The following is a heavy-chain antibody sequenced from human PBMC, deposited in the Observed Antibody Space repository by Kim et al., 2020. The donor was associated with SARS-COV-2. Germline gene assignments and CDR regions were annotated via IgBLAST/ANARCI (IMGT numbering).Heavy chain of an antibody. D-gene: IGHD3-10*01. Sequence: SETLSLTCTVSGGSISSYYWSWIRQPPGKGLEWIGYIYYSGSTNYNPSLKSRVTISVDTSKNQFSLKLSSVTAADTAVYYCARGGYYYGSGSYDYWGQGTLVTVSS. CDR2: IYYSGST. J-gene: IGHJ4*02. CDR3: ARGGYYYGSGSYDY. CDR1: GGSISSYY. V-gene: IGHV4-59*01.